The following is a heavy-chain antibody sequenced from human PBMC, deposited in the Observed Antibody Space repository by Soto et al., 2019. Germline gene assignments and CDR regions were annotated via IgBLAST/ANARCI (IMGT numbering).Heavy chain of an antibody. CDR2: ISAYNGNT. J-gene: IGHJ5*02. V-gene: IGHV1-18*01. CDR1: GYTFTSYG. D-gene: IGHD2-15*01. Sequence: ASVKVSCKASGYTFTSYGISWVRQAPGQGLEWMGWISAYNGNTNYAQKLQGRVTMTTDTSTSTAYMELRSLRSDDTAVYYCARVHLGYCSGGSCYSRWFDPWGQGTLVTVSS. CDR3: ARVHLGYCSGGSCYSRWFDP.